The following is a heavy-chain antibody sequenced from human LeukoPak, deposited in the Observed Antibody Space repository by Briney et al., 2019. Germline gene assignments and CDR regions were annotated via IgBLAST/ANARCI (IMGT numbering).Heavy chain of an antibody. D-gene: IGHD6-19*01. CDR2: LSGIGDNP. V-gene: IGHV3-23*01. CDR1: GFIFSSYA. Sequence: PGGSLRLSCATSGFIFSSYAMSWVRQAPGKGLEWVSDLSGIGDNPNYADTVKGRFTISRDNAKNSLYLQMNSLRAEDAALYYCAKLGSGWYNWFDPWGQGTLVTVSS. J-gene: IGHJ5*02. CDR3: AKLGSGWYNWFDP.